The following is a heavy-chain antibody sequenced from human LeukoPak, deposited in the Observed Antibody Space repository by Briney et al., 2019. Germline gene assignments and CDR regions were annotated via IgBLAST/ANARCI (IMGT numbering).Heavy chain of an antibody. V-gene: IGHV3-21*04. Sequence: KPGGSLRLSCAASGFTFSSYSMNWVRQAPGKGLEWVSSISSSSSYIYYADSVKGRFTISRDNAKNSLYLQMNSLRAEDTAVYYCARRTIFGVVTTGGYYFDYWGQGTLVTVSS. D-gene: IGHD3-3*01. CDR1: GFTFSSYS. CDR3: ARRTIFGVVTTGGYYFDY. CDR2: ISSSSSYI. J-gene: IGHJ4*02.